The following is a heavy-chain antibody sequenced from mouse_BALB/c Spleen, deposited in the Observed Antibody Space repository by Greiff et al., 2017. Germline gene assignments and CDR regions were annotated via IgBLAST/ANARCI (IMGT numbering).Heavy chain of an antibody. CDR3: ARSDYRYDDAMDY. CDR2: ISSGSSTI. D-gene: IGHD2-14*01. V-gene: IGHV5-17*02. Sequence: EVQLVESGGGLVQPGGSRKLSCAASGFTFSSFGMHWVRQAPEKGLEWVAYISSGSSTIYYADTVKGRFTISRDNPKNTLFLQMTSLRSEDTAMYYCARSDYRYDDAMDYWGQGTSVTVSS. CDR1: GFTFSSFG. J-gene: IGHJ4*01.